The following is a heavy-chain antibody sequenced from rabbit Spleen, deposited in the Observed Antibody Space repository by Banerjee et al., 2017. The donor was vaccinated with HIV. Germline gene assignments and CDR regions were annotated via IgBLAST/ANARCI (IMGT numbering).Heavy chain of an antibody. V-gene: IGHV1S45*01. D-gene: IGHD5-1*01. Sequence: QEQLEESGGRLVQPGGSLTLSCKAYGFTISNYWMNWVRQAPGKGLEWIGCIYTGSGSTWYASWVNGRFTISKTSSTTVTLQMTSLTAADTATYFCARGRGGTYVYGMDLWGPGTLVTVS. CDR1: GFTISNYW. CDR3: ARGRGGTYVYGMDL. J-gene: IGHJ6*01. CDR2: IYTGSGST.